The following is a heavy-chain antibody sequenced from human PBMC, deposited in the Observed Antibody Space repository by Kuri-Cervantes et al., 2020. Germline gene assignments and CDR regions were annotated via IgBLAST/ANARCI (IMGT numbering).Heavy chain of an antibody. CDR1: GYTFTGYY. V-gene: IGHV1-2*02. Sequence: ASVKVSCKASGYTFTGYYMHWVRQAPGQGLEWMGWINPNSGGTNYAQKFQGRVTMTRDTSISTAYMELSRLRSDDTAVYYCATPYSGYVERGGYYYGMDVWGQGTTVTVSS. CDR2: INPNSGGT. CDR3: ATPYSGYVERGGYYYGMDV. D-gene: IGHD5-12*01. J-gene: IGHJ6*02.